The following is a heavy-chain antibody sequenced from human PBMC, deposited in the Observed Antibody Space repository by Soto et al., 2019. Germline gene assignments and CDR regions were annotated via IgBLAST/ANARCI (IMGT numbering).Heavy chain of an antibody. J-gene: IGHJ6*02. Sequence: PGGSLRLSCGASGFTFRSYWMSWVRQAPGKGLEWVANIKQDGSEKYYVDSVKGRFTISRDNAKNSLYLQMNSLRAEDTAVYYCAREGEGLGEFHYYYYSGMDVWRQWTTVTVSS. CDR3: AREGEGLGEFHYYYYSGMDV. V-gene: IGHV3-7*01. CDR2: IKQDGSEK. D-gene: IGHD3-10*01. CDR1: GFTFRSYW.